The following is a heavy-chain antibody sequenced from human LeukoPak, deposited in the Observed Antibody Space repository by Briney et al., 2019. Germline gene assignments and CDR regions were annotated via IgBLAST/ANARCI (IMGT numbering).Heavy chain of an antibody. CDR2: INHSGST. D-gene: IGHD2-2*01. CDR1: GGSFSGYY. Sequence: SETLSLTCAVYGGSFSGYYWSWIRQPPGKGLEWIGEINHSGSTNYNPSLKSRVTISVDTSKNQYSLKLSSVTAADTAVYYCARGRAGYCSSTSCAKQKFDPWGQGTLVTVSS. CDR3: ARGRAGYCSSTSCAKQKFDP. V-gene: IGHV4-34*01. J-gene: IGHJ5*02.